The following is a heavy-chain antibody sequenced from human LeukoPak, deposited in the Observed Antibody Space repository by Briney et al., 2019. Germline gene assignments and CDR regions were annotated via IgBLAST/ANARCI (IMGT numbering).Heavy chain of an antibody. CDR3: ATLEAFDI. V-gene: IGHV3-23*01. J-gene: IGHJ3*02. CDR2: ISGSGSGGST. Sequence: GGSLRLSCAASGFTFSSYWMSWVRQAPGKGLEWVSSISGSGSGGSTYYADSVKGRFAISRDNSKNTLYLQMNSLRVEDTAVYYCATLEAFDIWGQGTMVTVSS. CDR1: GFTFSSYW.